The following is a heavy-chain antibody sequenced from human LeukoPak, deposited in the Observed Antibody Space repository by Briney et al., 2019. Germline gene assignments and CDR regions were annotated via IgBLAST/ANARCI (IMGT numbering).Heavy chain of an antibody. CDR2: TYYNSKWYT. CDR3: ARIHRYCSGGACYVLDN. V-gene: IGHV6-1*01. Sequence: SQTLSLTCAISGDSVSTASNAWYWIRQSPSRGLEWLGRTYYNSKWYTDYAVSVSGRTTINPDTSRNQLSLQLSFVTPEDTAVYYCARIHRYCSGGACYVLDNWGQGTLVAVSS. D-gene: IGHD2-15*01. CDR1: GDSVSTASNA. J-gene: IGHJ4*02.